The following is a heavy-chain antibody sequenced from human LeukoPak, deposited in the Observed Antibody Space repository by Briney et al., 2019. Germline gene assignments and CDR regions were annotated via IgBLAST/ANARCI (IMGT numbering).Heavy chain of an antibody. CDR3: ASLYGSGSPFDY. CDR1: GYTFTSYG. D-gene: IGHD3-10*01. CDR2: ISAYNGNT. J-gene: IGHJ4*02. Sequence: GASVKVSCKASGYTFTSYGTSWVRQAPGQGLEWMGWISAYNGNTNYAQKLQGRVTMTTVTSTTTAYMELRSLRSDDTAVYYCASLYGSGSPFDYWGQGTLVTVSS. V-gene: IGHV1-18*01.